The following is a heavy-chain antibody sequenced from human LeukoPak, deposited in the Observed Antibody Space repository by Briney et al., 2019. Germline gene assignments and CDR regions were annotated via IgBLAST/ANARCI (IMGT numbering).Heavy chain of an antibody. J-gene: IGHJ4*02. D-gene: IGHD3-16*01. Sequence: GRSLGLSCITSGFTFTNYGINWVRQAPGKGLEWVAAIWYDGSKTSYTDSVKGRFTVSRDISKNTVYLQMNGLKAEDTAVYYCARDGGFHSYFDYWGQGTLVTVSS. CDR2: IWYDGSKT. V-gene: IGHV3-33*01. CDR3: ARDGGFHSYFDY. CDR1: GFTFTNYG.